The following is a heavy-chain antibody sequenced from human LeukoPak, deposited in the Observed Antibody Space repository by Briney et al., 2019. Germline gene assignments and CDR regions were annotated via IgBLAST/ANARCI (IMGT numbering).Heavy chain of an antibody. Sequence: GGSLRLSCAVSGFTVSSNYMTWVRQAPGKGMEWVSVIYSGGSIYYADSVKGRFTISRDISKNTVDLQLNSLRAEDTAVYYCASGKETSMAQGYWGQGTLVTVSS. D-gene: IGHD5-18*01. CDR2: IYSGGSI. CDR1: GFTVSSNY. CDR3: ASGKETSMAQGY. V-gene: IGHV3-53*01. J-gene: IGHJ4*02.